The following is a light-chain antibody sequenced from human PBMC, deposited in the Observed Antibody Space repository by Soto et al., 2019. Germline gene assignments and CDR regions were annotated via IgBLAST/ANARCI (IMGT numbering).Light chain of an antibody. CDR1: QSVLYNSNNKNY. CDR3: QQYYSLPPT. CDR2: WAS. Sequence: DIVMTQSPDSLAVSLGERATINCKSSQSVLYNSNNKNYLAWYQRKPGQPPKLLIYWASTRESGVPDRFRGSGSGTDFTLSISSLQAEDVAVYYCQQYYSLPPTFGQGTKLEIK. J-gene: IGKJ2*01. V-gene: IGKV4-1*01.